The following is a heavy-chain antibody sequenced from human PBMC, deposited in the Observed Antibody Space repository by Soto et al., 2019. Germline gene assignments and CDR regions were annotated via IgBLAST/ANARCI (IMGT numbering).Heavy chain of an antibody. CDR1: GVSLSNSY. J-gene: IGHJ4*02. CDR3: AKGGGSYTTGWYNDY. D-gene: IGHD6-19*01. CDR2: IWSSGST. Sequence: QVQLQESGPGLVKPSETMSLTCTVSGVSLSNSYCSWARQPPGKGLEWIGNIWSSGSTNYNPSLRSRVNLSVDTSKNQVSLLLSSVTATDTAVYYCAKGGGSYTTGWYNDYWGQGTLVTVSS. V-gene: IGHV4-4*08.